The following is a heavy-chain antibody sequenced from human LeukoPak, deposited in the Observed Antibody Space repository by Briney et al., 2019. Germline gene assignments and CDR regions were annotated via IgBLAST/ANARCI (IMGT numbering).Heavy chain of an antibody. V-gene: IGHV1-18*01. CDR1: GYTFTSYG. J-gene: IGHJ4*02. D-gene: IGHD6-19*01. Sequence: ASVKVSCKASGYTFTSYGICWVRQAHGQGLEWMGWVSGYNGKTKYAQKFQGRVTMTTDTSTNTAYMELRSLSSDDTAVYYCARSGGPGYSSGWYGELDYWGQGTLVTVSS. CDR2: VSGYNGKT. CDR3: ARSGGPGYSSGWYGELDY.